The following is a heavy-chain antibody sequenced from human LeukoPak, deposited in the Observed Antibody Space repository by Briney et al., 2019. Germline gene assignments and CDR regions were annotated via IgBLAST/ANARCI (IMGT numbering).Heavy chain of an antibody. Sequence: ASVIVSCMPSGYTFTIYGISWVRQAPGQGLEWMRWITAYNGNTNYAQKLQGRVTMTTDTSTSTAYMELRSLRSDDTAVYYCARRNSGSYLVDISGQGTMVTVSS. J-gene: IGHJ3*02. CDR1: GYTFTIYG. CDR2: ITAYNGNT. CDR3: ARRNSGSYLVDI. D-gene: IGHD1-26*01. V-gene: IGHV1-18*01.